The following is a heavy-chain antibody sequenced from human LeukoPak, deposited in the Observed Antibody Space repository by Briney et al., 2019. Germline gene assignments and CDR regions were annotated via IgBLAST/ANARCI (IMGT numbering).Heavy chain of an antibody. V-gene: IGHV3-21*01. Sequence: GGSLRLSCAASGFTFSSYSMNWVRQAPGKGLEWVSSISSSSSYIYYADSVKGGFTISRDNAKNSLYLQMNSLRAEDTAVYYCARAREYGWFDPWGQGTLVTVSS. CDR3: ARAREYGWFDP. CDR2: ISSSSSYI. J-gene: IGHJ5*02. D-gene: IGHD3-10*01. CDR1: GFTFSSYS.